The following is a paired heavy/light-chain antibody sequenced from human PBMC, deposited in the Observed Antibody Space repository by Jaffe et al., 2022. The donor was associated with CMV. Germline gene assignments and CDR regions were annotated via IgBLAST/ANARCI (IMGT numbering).Light chain of an antibody. CDR1: QSLLHSNGYNY. CDR2: LGS. J-gene: IGKJ4*01. Sequence: DIVMTQSPLSLPVTPGEPASISCRSSQSLLHSNGYNYLDWYLQKPGQSPQLLIYLGSNRASGVPDRFSGSGSGTDFTLKISRVEAEDVGVYYCMQALQTPLLTFGGGTKVEIK. CDR3: MQALQTPLLT. V-gene: IGKV2-28*01.
Heavy chain of an antibody. CDR3: ARADKGPITMVRGVIMYYYYYGMDV. J-gene: IGHJ6*02. Sequence: QVQLVQSGAEVKKPGSSVKVSCKASGGTFSSYAISWVRQAPGQGLEWMGGIIPIFGTANYAQKFQGRVTITADESTSTAYMELSSLRSEDTAVYYCARADKGPITMVRGVIMYYYYYGMDVWGQGTTVTVSS. V-gene: IGHV1-69*01. D-gene: IGHD3-10*01. CDR1: GGTFSSYA. CDR2: IIPIFGTA.